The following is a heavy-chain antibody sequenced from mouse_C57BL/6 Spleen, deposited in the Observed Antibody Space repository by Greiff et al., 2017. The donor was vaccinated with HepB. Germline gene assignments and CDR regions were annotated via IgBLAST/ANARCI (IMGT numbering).Heavy chain of an antibody. V-gene: IGHV14-2*01. CDR1: GFNIKDYY. D-gene: IGHD1-1*01. CDR3: ARHYGSSSLAY. Sequence: EVKLMESGAELVKPGASVKLSCTASGFNIKDYYMHWVKQRTEQGLEWIGRIDPEDAETKYAPKFQGKATITADTSSNTAYLQLSSLTSEDTAVYYCARHYGSSSLAYWGQGTLVTVSA. CDR2: IDPEDAET. J-gene: IGHJ3*01.